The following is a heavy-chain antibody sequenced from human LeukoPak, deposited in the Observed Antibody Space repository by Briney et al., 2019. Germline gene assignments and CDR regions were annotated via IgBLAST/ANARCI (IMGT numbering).Heavy chain of an antibody. D-gene: IGHD3-22*01. CDR2: ISSSGSTI. CDR1: GFTFSSYE. J-gene: IGHJ4*02. V-gene: IGHV3-48*03. CDR3: ATPGGLTYYYDSSGYTLDY. Sequence: GGSLRLSCAASGFTFSSYEMNWVRQAPWKGLEWVAYISSSGSTIYYADSVKGRFTISRDNAKNSLYLRMNSLRAEDTAVYYCATPGGLTYYYDSSGYTLDYWGQGTLVTVSS.